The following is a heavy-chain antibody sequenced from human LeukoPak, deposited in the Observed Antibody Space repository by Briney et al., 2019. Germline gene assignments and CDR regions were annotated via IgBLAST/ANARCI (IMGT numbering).Heavy chain of an antibody. V-gene: IGHV1-24*01. CDR1: GYILTKSS. CDR3: AMTFGHSYGPDSFDI. D-gene: IGHD5-18*01. J-gene: IGHJ3*02. Sequence: ASGKVSCKVSGYILTKSSMHWVRQAPGQGLEWMGGFAPEDGETIYAQNFQGRVTVTEDTSTGTAYMELGSLRSEDTAVYYCAMTFGHSYGPDSFDIWGQGTVVTVSS. CDR2: FAPEDGET.